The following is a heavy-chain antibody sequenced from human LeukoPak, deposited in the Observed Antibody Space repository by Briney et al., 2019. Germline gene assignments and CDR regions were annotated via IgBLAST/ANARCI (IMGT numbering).Heavy chain of an antibody. Sequence: GSLRLSCAASGFTFSSYAMHWVRQAPGKGLEWVAVISYDGSNKYYADSVKGRFTISRDNSKNTLYLQMNSLRAEDTAVYYCAGELELVETGSGVDWGQGTLVTVSS. CDR1: GFTFSSYA. D-gene: IGHD1-7*01. CDR3: AGELELVETGSGVD. J-gene: IGHJ4*02. CDR2: ISYDGSNK. V-gene: IGHV3-30*04.